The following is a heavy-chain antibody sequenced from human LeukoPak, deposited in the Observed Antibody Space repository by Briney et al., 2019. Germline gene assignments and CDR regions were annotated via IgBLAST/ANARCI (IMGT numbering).Heavy chain of an antibody. D-gene: IGHD3-9*01. V-gene: IGHV3-74*01. CDR1: GFTFSGYW. CDR3: AKAVGLRYFDY. CDR2: INNDGSYT. J-gene: IGHJ4*02. Sequence: GGSLRLSCAASGFTFSGYWMHWVRQAPGKGLVWVSRINNDGSYTSYADSVKGRFTISRDNAKNTLYLQMNSLRAEDTAVYYCAKAVGLRYFDYWGQGTLVTVSS.